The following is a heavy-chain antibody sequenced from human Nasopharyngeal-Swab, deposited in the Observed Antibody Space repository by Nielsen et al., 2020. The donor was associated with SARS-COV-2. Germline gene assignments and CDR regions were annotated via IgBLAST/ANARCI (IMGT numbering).Heavy chain of an antibody. CDR3: ARPGLLWGGFGELLEDAFEI. V-gene: IGHV4-31*03. J-gene: IGHJ3*02. D-gene: IGHD3-10*01. CDR2: IYYSGST. Sequence: SETLSLTCTVSGGSISSGGYYWSWIRQHTGKGLEWIVYIYYSGSTYYNLSLKSRVTISVDTSKNQFSLKLSSVTAADTAVYYCARPGLLWGGFGELLEDAFEIWGQGTMVTVSS. CDR1: GGSISSGGYY.